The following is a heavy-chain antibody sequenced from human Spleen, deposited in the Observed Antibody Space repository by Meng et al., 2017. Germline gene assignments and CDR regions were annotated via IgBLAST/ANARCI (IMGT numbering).Heavy chain of an antibody. CDR1: GFIFSSYA. CDR2: ISYDGRNE. CDR3: ARDGVGATNFDY. J-gene: IGHJ4*02. D-gene: IGHD1-26*01. V-gene: IGHV3-30*04. Sequence: GGSLRLSCVDSGFIFSSYAMRWVRQAPGKGLEWVAVISYDGRNEYYGASVKGRFTISRDNSKNTLYLQMNSLRAEDTAVYYCARDGVGATNFDYWGQGTLVTVSS.